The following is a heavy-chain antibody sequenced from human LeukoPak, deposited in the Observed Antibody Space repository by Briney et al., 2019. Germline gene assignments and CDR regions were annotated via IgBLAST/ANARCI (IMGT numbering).Heavy chain of an antibody. CDR3: AKMGYGDYGLDY. Sequence: GGSLRLSCTASGFAFSSYAMSWVRQAPGVGLEWVSAIDSGGGRTWHADSVRGRFTISRDNSKNTLFMQMNSLRAEDTAVYYCAKMGYGDYGLDYWGQGTLVTVSS. J-gene: IGHJ4*02. V-gene: IGHV3-23*05. D-gene: IGHD4-17*01. CDR1: GFAFSSYA. CDR2: IDSGGGRT.